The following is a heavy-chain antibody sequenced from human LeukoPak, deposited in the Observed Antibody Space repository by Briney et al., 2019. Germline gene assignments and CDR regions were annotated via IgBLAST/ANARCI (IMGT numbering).Heavy chain of an antibody. J-gene: IGHJ4*02. Sequence: GGSLRLSCAASGFTFSSYAMSWVRQAPGKGLEWVSAISGSGGSTYYADSVKGRFTISRDNSKNTLYLQMNSLRAEDTAVYYCAKEGPYCSSTSCYLPFDYWGQGTLVTVSS. CDR1: GFTFSSYA. D-gene: IGHD2-2*01. CDR2: ISGSGGST. V-gene: IGHV3-23*01. CDR3: AKEGPYCSSTSCYLPFDY.